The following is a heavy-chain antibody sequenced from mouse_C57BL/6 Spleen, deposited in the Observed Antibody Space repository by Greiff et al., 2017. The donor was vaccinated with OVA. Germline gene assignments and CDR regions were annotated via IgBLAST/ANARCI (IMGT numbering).Heavy chain of an antibody. J-gene: IGHJ1*03. Sequence: EVKLMESEGGLVQPGSSMKLSCTASGFTFSDYYMAWVRQVPEKGLEWVANINYDGSSTYYLDSLKSRFIISRDNAKNILYLQMSSLKSEDTATYYCARDPTTRYWYFDVWGTGTTVTVSS. V-gene: IGHV5-16*01. CDR2: INYDGSST. D-gene: IGHD2-12*01. CDR1: GFTFSDYY. CDR3: ARDPTTRYWYFDV.